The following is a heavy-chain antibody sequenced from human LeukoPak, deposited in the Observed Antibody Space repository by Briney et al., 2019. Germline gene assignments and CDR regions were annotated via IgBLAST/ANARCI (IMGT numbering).Heavy chain of an antibody. D-gene: IGHD3-3*01. J-gene: IGHJ3*02. CDR2: IYYSGST. CDR3: ARPLTGGDFWSGYYTGPGAFDI. Sequence: SETLSLTCTVSGGSISSGGYYWSWIRQHPGKGLEWIGYIYYSGSTYYNPSLKSRVTISVDTSKNQFSLKLSSVTAADTAVYHCARPLTGGDFWSGYYTGPGAFDIWGQGTMVTVSS. CDR1: GGSISSGGYY. V-gene: IGHV4-31*03.